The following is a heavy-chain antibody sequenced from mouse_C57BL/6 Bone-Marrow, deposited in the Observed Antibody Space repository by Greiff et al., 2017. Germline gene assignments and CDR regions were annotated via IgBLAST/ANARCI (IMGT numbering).Heavy chain of an antibody. V-gene: IGHV8-12*01. J-gene: IGHJ2*01. D-gene: IGHD2-5*01. CDR1: GFSLSTSGMG. CDR2: INWDDDK. Sequence: QVTLKVCGPGILQSSQTLSLTCSFSGFSLSTSGMGVSWIRQPSGKGLEWLAHINWDDDKRYNPSLKSRLTISKDTSRNQVFLKITSVDTADTATYYCARRLHSNFFDYWGQGTTLTVSS. CDR3: ARRLHSNFFDY.